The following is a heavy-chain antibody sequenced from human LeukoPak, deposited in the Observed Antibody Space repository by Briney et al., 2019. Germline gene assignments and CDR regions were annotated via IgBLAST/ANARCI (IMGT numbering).Heavy chain of an antibody. J-gene: IGHJ4*02. Sequence: GGSLRLSCAASGFTFSSYGMRWVRQAPGKGLEWVSAISGSGGSTYYADSVKGRFTISRDNSKNTLYLQMNSLRAEDTAVYYCARVVPPTDYGSGSYFWDPYYFDYWGQGTLVTVSS. V-gene: IGHV3-23*01. CDR2: ISGSGGST. CDR3: ARVVPPTDYGSGSYFWDPYYFDY. CDR1: GFTFSSYG. D-gene: IGHD3-10*01.